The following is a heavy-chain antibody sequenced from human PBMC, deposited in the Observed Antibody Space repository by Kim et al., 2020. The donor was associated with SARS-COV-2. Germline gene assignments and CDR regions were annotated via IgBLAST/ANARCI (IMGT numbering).Heavy chain of an antibody. V-gene: IGHV4-34*01. J-gene: IGHJ5*02. CDR1: GGSFSGYY. Sequence: SETLSLTCAVYGGSFSGYYWSWIRQPPGKGLEWIGEINHSGSTNYNPSLKSRVTISVDTSKNQFSLKLSSVTAADTAVYYCARKAWAVALNWFDPWGQGTLVTVSS. CDR3: ARKAWAVALNWFDP. CDR2: INHSGST. D-gene: IGHD6-19*01.